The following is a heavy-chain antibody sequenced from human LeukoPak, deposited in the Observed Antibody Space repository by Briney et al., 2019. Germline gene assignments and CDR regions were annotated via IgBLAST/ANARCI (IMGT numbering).Heavy chain of an antibody. D-gene: IGHD2-8*01. CDR2: INHSGST. J-gene: IGHJ4*02. CDR1: GGSISSYY. V-gene: IGHV4-34*01. Sequence: SETLSLTCTASGGSISSYYWSWIRQPPGKGLEWIGEINHSGSTNYNPSLKSRVTISVDTSKNQFSLKLSSVTAADTAVYYCARVVGVRAETFDHWGQGTLVTVSS. CDR3: ARVVGVRAETFDH.